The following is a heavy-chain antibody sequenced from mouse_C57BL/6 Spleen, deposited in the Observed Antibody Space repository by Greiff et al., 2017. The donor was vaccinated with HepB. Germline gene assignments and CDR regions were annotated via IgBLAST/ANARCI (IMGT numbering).Heavy chain of an antibody. CDR3: TIRGYYAMDY. CDR1: GFNIKDDY. CDR2: IDPENGDT. Sequence: EVQLKQSGAELVRPGASVKLSCTASGFNIKDDYMHWVKQRPEQGLEWIGWIDPENGDTEYASKFQGKATITADTSSNTAYLQLSSLTSEDTAVYYCTIRGYYAMDYWGQGTSVTVSS. J-gene: IGHJ4*01. V-gene: IGHV14-4*01.